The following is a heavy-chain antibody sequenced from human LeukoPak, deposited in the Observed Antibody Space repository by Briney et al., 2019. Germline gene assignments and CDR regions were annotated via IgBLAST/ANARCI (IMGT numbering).Heavy chain of an antibody. D-gene: IGHD3-10*01. CDR1: GYTFTSYG. Sequence: GASVKVSCKASGYTFTSYGISWVRQAPGQGLEWMGWISAYNGNTNYAQKLQGRVTMTTDTSTSTAYMELRSLRSDDTAVYYCARDFGTSYYYGSGATPNDAFDIWGQGTMVTVSS. V-gene: IGHV1-18*01. J-gene: IGHJ3*02. CDR3: ARDFGTSYYYGSGATPNDAFDI. CDR2: ISAYNGNT.